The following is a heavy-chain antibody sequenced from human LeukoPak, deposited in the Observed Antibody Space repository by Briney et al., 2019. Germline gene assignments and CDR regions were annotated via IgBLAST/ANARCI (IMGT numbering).Heavy chain of an antibody. CDR2: ISYDGSNK. D-gene: IGHD4-23*01. CDR3: ARDQTPY. Sequence: PGRSLRLSCAASGFTFSSYAMHRVRQAPGKGLEWVAVISYDGSNKYYADSVKGRFTISRDNSKNTLYLQMNSLRAEDTAVYYCARDQTPYWGQGTLVTVSS. CDR1: GFTFSSYA. J-gene: IGHJ4*02. V-gene: IGHV3-30-3*01.